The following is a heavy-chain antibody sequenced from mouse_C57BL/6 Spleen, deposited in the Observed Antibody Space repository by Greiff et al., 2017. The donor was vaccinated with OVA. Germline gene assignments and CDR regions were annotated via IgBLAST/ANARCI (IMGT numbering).Heavy chain of an antibody. CDR2: IDPSDSYT. CDR3: ARGITTVVALYAMDY. D-gene: IGHD1-1*01. CDR1: GYTFTSYW. Sequence: QVQLQQPGAELVMPGASVKLSCKASGYTFTSYWMPWVKQRPGQGLEWIGEIDPSDSYTNYNQKFKGKSTLTVDKSSSTAYMQLSSLTSEDSAVYYCARGITTVVALYAMDYWGQGTSVTVSS. J-gene: IGHJ4*01. V-gene: IGHV1-69*01.